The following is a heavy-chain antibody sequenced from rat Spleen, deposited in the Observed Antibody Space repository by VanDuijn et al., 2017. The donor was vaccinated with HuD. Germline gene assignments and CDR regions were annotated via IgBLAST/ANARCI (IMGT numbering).Heavy chain of an antibody. CDR1: GFSLTTYH. Sequence: QVQLKESGPGLVQPSQTLSLTCTVSGFSLTTYHVHWVRQSPGKGLEWMGVMWSHGDTSYNSALKSRLSISRDTSKSQLFLKMNSLRSEDTATYYCTTRPYYSSLNWFPYWGQGTLVTVSS. V-gene: IGHV2-32*01. D-gene: IGHD1-2*01. J-gene: IGHJ3*01. CDR3: TTRPYYSSLNWFPY. CDR2: MWSHGDT.